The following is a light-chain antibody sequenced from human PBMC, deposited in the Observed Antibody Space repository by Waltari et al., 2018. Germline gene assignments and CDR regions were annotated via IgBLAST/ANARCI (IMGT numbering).Light chain of an antibody. CDR3: QAWHSNSLFF. CDR1: QWGDKY. Sequence: SYELTQPPSVSVSPGQTATIACPEAQWGDKYVCWYQQKPGQSPMLVIYEDNKRPPGIPERFSGSNSGNTATLTISGTQAMDEADYYCQAWHSNSLFFFGSGTKVSVL. CDR2: EDN. J-gene: IGLJ1*01. V-gene: IGLV3-1*01.